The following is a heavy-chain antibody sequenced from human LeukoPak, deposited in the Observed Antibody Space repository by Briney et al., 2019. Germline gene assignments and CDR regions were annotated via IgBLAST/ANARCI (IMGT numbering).Heavy chain of an antibody. J-gene: IGHJ6*02. CDR3: ARDTVGGVWSYGMDV. CDR2: INHSGST. D-gene: IGHD3-16*01. V-gene: IGHV4-34*01. CDR1: GGSFSGYY. Sequence: PSETLSLTCAVYGGSFSGYYWSWIRQPPGKGLEWIGEINHSGSTNYNPSLKSRVTISVDTSKNQFSLKLSSVTAADTAVYYCARDTVGGVWSYGMDVWGQGTTVTVSS.